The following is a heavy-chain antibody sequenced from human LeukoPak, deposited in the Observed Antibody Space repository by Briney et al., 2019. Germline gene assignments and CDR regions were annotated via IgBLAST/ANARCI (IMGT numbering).Heavy chain of an antibody. CDR1: GGSISSYY. V-gene: IGHV4-59*01. J-gene: IGHJ5*02. Sequence: PSETLSLTCTVSGGSISSYYWSWIRQPPGKGLEWIGYIYYSGSTNYNPSLTSRVTISVDTSKNQFSLKLSSVTAADTAVYYCARQGSGSYYYPPFDPWGQGTLVTVSS. D-gene: IGHD3-10*01. CDR3: ARQGSGSYYYPPFDP. CDR2: IYYSGST.